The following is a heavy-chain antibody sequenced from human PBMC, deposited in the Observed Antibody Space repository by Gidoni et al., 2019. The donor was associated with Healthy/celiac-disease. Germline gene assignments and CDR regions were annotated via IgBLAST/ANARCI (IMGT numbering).Heavy chain of an antibody. J-gene: IGHJ4*02. D-gene: IGHD3-22*01. CDR2: IWYDGSNK. CDR3: AREYDSLFDY. V-gene: IGHV3-33*01. Sequence: QVQLVESGGGVVQPGRSLRLSCAASGFTFSSYGMHWVRQAPGKGLEWVAGIWYDGSNKYYADSVKGRFTISRDNSKNTLYLQMNSLRAEDTAVYYCAREYDSLFDYWGQGTLVTVSS. CDR1: GFTFSSYG.